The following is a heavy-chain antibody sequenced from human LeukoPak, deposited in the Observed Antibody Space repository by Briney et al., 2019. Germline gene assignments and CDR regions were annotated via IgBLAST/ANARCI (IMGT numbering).Heavy chain of an antibody. CDR2: ISAHNGNT. CDR1: GYTFTSYG. D-gene: IGHD3-16*01. J-gene: IGHJ6*02. Sequence: WASVKVSCKASGYTFTSYGISWVRQAPGQGLEWMGWISAHNGNTNYAQKLQGRVTMTTDTSTSTAYMELRSLRSDDTAVYYCAREGGLIATLSYTYYGMDVWGQGTTVTVSS. V-gene: IGHV1-18*01. CDR3: AREGGLIATLSYTYYGMDV.